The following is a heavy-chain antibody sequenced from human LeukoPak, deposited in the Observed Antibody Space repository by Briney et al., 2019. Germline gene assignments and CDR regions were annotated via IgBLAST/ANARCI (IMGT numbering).Heavy chain of an antibody. V-gene: IGHV4-34*01. CDR1: GVSFSGYY. J-gene: IGHJ4*02. CDR3: ARGIVRGVPVIGY. D-gene: IGHD3-10*01. CDR2: INHSGST. Sequence: SETLSLTCAVYGVSFSGYYRSRIRQSPGKGLEWIGEINHSGSTNYNPSLKSRVTISVDTSKNQFSLKLSSVTAADTAVYYCARGIVRGVPVIGYWGQGTLVTVSS.